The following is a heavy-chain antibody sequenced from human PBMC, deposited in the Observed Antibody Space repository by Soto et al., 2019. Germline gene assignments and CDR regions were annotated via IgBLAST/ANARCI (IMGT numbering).Heavy chain of an antibody. Sequence: SETLSLTCTVSGGSISSYYWSWIRQPPGKGLEWIGYIYYSGSTNYNPSLKSRVTISVDTSKNQFSLKLSSVTAADTAVYYCARNRAYDAFDIWGQGTMVTVSS. V-gene: IGHV4-59*08. CDR2: IYYSGST. J-gene: IGHJ3*02. CDR3: ARNRAYDAFDI. CDR1: GGSISSYY.